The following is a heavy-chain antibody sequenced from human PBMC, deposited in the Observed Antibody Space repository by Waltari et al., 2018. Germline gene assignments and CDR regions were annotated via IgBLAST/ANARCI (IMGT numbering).Heavy chain of an antibody. V-gene: IGHV4-61*01. CDR3: ARVNVRTSLYYYYGMDV. D-gene: IGHD2-2*01. CDR1: GGSVRSGSYY. Sequence: QVQLQESGPGLVKPSETLSLTCTVSGGSVRSGSYYWSWIRQPPGKGLEWIGYIYYSGSTNYNPSLKSRGTISVDTSKNQFSPKLSSVTAADTAVYYCARVNVRTSLYYYYGMDVWGQGTTVTVSS. CDR2: IYYSGST. J-gene: IGHJ6*02.